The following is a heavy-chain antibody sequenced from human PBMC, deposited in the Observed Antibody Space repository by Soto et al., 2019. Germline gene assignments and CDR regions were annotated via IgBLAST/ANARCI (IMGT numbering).Heavy chain of an antibody. J-gene: IGHJ4*02. V-gene: IGHV4-59*01. Sequence: SETLSLTCAVYGGSISSYYWSWNRQPPGKGLEWIGYIYYSGSTNYNPSPKSRVTISVDTSKNQFSLKLSSVTAADTAVYYCARESGDGYNSIDYWGQGTLVTVSS. CDR1: GGSISSYY. CDR2: IYYSGST. D-gene: IGHD5-12*01. CDR3: ARESGDGYNSIDY.